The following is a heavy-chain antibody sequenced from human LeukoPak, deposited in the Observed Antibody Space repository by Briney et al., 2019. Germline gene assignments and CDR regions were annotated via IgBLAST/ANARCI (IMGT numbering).Heavy chain of an antibody. J-gene: IGHJ4*02. Sequence: SETLSLTCTVSTASINSYYWGWVRQHAGRGRGWIGRIYTTGMTQYDPSLQSRVTMSVDTSQKQFSLNLRSVTAADTAIYFCVRHGYTASHFFLDYWSQGALVTVSS. CDR3: VRHGYTASHFFLDY. V-gene: IGHV4-4*07. CDR2: IYTTGMT. D-gene: IGHD5-18*01. CDR1: TASINSYY.